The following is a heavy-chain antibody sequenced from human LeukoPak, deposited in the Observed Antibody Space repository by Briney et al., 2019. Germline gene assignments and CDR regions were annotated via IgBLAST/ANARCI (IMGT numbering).Heavy chain of an antibody. CDR2: IYYSGST. J-gene: IGHJ6*03. CDR1: GGSISSGGYY. D-gene: IGHD2-2*02. V-gene: IGHV4-31*03. CDR3: ARESCSSTSCYTGSYYYYMDV. Sequence: SETLSLTCTVSGGSISSGGYYWRWIRQHPGKGLEWIGYIYYSGSTHYNPSLKSRVTISVDTSKNQFSLKLSSVTAADTAVYYCARESCSSTSCYTGSYYYYMDVWGKGTTVTVSS.